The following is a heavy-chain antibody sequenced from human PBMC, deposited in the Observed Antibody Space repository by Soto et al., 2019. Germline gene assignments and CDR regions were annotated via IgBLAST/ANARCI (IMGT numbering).Heavy chain of an antibody. CDR1: GDSISSNNW. CDR3: ARDCPIVTTGPGDY. D-gene: IGHD1-1*01. V-gene: IGHV4-4*02. J-gene: IGHJ4*02. Sequence: SETLSLTCAVSGDSISSNNWWSWVRQPPGKGLEWIGEIYHSGSTNYNPSLKSRVTLSVDKSKNQFSLKLTSVTAADTAVYYCARDCPIVTTGPGDYWGQGTLVTVAS. CDR2: IYHSGST.